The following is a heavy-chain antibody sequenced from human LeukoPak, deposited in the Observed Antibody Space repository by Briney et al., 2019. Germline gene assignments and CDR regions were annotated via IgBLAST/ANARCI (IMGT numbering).Heavy chain of an antibody. CDR3: ARVPYRSSWLNDY. CDR1: GFTFSSYS. CDR2: ISSSSSYI. Sequence: GGSLRLSCVASGFTFSSYSMNWVRQAPGKGLEWVSSISSSSSYIYYADSVKGRFTISRDNAKNSLFPQMNSLRVEDTAVYYCARVPYRSSWLNDYWGQGTLVTVSS. D-gene: IGHD6-13*01. J-gene: IGHJ4*02. V-gene: IGHV3-21*01.